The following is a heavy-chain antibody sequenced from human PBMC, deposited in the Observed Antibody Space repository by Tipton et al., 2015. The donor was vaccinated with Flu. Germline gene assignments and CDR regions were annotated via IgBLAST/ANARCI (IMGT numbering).Heavy chain of an antibody. CDR1: GFTFGDYA. Sequence: SLRLSCIASGFTFGDYAMSWVRQAPGKGLEWVGFIRSKAYGGTTEYAASVKGRFTISRDDSKSIAYLQMNSLKTEDTAVYYCTRGRYYGSGTVGMDVWGQGTTVTVSS. CDR2: IRSKAYGGTT. CDR3: TRGRYYGSGTVGMDV. J-gene: IGHJ6*02. D-gene: IGHD3-10*01. V-gene: IGHV3-49*04.